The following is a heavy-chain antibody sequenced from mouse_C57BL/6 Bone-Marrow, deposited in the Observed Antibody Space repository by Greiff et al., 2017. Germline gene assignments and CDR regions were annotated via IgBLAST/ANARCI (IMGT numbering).Heavy chain of an antibody. CDR2: IAPSASYT. J-gene: IGHJ2*01. D-gene: IGHD3-1*01. Sequence: QLQQPVAELVMPGASVKLSCKASGYTFTSYWMHWVKQRPGQGLEWIGEIAPSASYTNYHQKFKGKSTLTIDKASSTAYMQLSSLTSEDAAVYDSARSAGYPDYWGQGTTLTVAS. CDR3: ARSAGYPDY. V-gene: IGHV1-69*01. CDR1: GYTFTSYW.